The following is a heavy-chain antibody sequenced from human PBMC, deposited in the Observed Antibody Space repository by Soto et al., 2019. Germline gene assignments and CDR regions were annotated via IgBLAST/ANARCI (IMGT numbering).Heavy chain of an antibody. CDR3: ARMGRVYGSGRKYYFDY. D-gene: IGHD3-10*01. CDR2: INHSGST. V-gene: IGHV4-34*01. CDR1: GGSFRGYY. J-gene: IGHJ4*02. Sequence: SETLSLTGDGYGGSFRGYYWSWIRQPPGKGLEWIGEINHSGSTNYNPSLKSRVTISVDTSKNQFSLKLSSVTAADTAVYYCARMGRVYGSGRKYYFDYWGQGTLVTVSS.